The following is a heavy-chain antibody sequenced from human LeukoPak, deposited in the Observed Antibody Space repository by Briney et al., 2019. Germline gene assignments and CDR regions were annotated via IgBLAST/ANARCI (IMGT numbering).Heavy chain of an antibody. J-gene: IGHJ4*02. CDR3: AKRMDFYASGTQLSFDY. CDR2: ISYDGSNK. D-gene: IGHD3-10*01. V-gene: IGHV3-30-3*02. CDR1: GFTFSSYA. Sequence: GGSLRLSCAASGFTFSSYAMHWVRQAPGKGLEWVAVISYDGSNKYYADSVKGRFTVSRDDAKNTLYLQMNSLRAEDTAVYYCAKRMDFYASGTQLSFDYWGQGTLVTVSS.